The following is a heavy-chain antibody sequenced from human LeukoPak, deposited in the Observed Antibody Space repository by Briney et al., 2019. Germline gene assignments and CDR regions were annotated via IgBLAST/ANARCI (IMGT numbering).Heavy chain of an antibody. CDR3: ARYVVVTAYFDY. V-gene: IGHV4-59*01. CDR2: IYYSGST. D-gene: IGHD2-21*02. Sequence: MPSETLSLTCAVYGVSFSGYYWSWIRQPPGKGLEWIGYIYYSGSTNYNPSLKSRVTISVDTSKNQFSLKLSSVTAADTAVYYCARYVVVTAYFDYWGQGTLVTVSS. J-gene: IGHJ4*02. CDR1: GVSFSGYY.